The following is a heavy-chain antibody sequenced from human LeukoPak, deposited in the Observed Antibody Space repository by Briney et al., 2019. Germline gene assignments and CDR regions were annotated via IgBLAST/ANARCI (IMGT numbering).Heavy chain of an antibody. CDR1: GFTLSSYA. CDR3: AKGYDYSNYLGAFDI. J-gene: IGHJ3*02. V-gene: IGHV3-23*01. D-gene: IGHD4-11*01. Sequence: QSGGSLRLSCAASGFTLSSYAMSWVRQAPGKGLEWVSAISGSGGSTYYADSVKGRFTISRDNSKNTLYLQMNSLRAEDTAVYYCAKGYDYSNYLGAFDIWGQGTMVTVSS. CDR2: ISGSGGST.